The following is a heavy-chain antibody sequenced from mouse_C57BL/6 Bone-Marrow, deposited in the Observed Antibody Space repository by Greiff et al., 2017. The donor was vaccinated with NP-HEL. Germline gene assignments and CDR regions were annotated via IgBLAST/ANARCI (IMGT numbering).Heavy chain of an antibody. J-gene: IGHJ1*03. CDR1: GYTFTSYW. CDR2: LDPSDSYT. D-gene: IGHD2-1*01. CDR3: ARIYYGNYDWYFDV. Sequence: QVQLQQPGAELVMPGASVKLSCKASGYTFTSYWMHWVKQRPGQGLEWIGELDPSDSYTNYNQKFKGKSTLTVDKSSSTAYMQLSSLTSEDSAVYYCARIYYGNYDWYFDVWGTGTTVTVSS. V-gene: IGHV1-69*01.